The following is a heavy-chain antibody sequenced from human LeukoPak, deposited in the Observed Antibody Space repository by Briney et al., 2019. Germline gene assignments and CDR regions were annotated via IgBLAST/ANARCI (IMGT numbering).Heavy chain of an antibody. J-gene: IGHJ5*02. V-gene: IGHV3-21*01. D-gene: IGHD6-13*01. CDR3: ARACIAHNWFDP. Sequence: PGGSLRLSCAASGFTFSSYSMNWVRQAPGKGLEWVSSISSSSSYIYYADSVKGRFTISRDNAKNSLYLQMNSLRAEDTAVYYCARACIAHNWFDPWGQGTLVTVSS. CDR2: ISSSSSYI. CDR1: GFTFSSYS.